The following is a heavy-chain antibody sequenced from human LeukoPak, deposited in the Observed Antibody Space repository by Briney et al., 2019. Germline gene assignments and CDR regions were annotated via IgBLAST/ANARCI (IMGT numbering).Heavy chain of an antibody. CDR3: ARVNAVGRRGSSDY. D-gene: IGHD1-26*01. CDR1: GCTFTSYY. V-gene: IGHV1-46*01. CDR2: INPSGGST. Sequence: ASVKVSCKSTGCTFTSYYMHGVRQAPGQGLEWMGIINPSGGSTSYAHKSLGRVSTTWDTSTRTVYMELRSLRSEDTTVYYCARVNAVGRRGSSDYWGQGTLVTVSS. J-gene: IGHJ4*02.